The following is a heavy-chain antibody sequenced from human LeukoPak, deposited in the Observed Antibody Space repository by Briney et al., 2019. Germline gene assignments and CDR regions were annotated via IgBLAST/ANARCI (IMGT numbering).Heavy chain of an antibody. Sequence: SETLSLTCAVYGGSSSGYSWSWIRQPPGKGLEWIGEITHSGSTDYNPSLKSRVTISVDTSKKQFSLKLTSVTAADTAVYYCARSSVRGAPAYNWFDPWGQGTLVTVSS. J-gene: IGHJ5*02. CDR3: ARSSVRGAPAYNWFDP. D-gene: IGHD3-10*01. CDR2: ITHSGST. CDR1: GGSSSGYS. V-gene: IGHV4-34*01.